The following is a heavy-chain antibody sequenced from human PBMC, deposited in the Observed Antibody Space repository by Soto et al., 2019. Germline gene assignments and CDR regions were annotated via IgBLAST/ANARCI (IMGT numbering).Heavy chain of an antibody. CDR1: GLTFSSYW. CDR3: ATTTVLDY. CDR2: IKQDGSEK. Sequence: PGGSLRLSCAASGLTFSSYWMSWVRQAPGKGLEWVANIKQDGSEKYYVDSVKGRFTISRDNAKNSLYLQMNSLRAEDTAVYYCATTTVLDYWGQGTLVTVSS. D-gene: IGHD4-17*01. J-gene: IGHJ4*02. V-gene: IGHV3-7*01.